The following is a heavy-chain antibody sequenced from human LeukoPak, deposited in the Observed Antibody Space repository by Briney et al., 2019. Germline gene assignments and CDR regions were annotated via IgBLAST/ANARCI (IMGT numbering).Heavy chain of an antibody. CDR2: INHSGST. Sequence: SETLSLTCAVYGGSFSGYYWSWIRQPPGKGLEWVGEINHSGSTNYNPSLKSRVTISVDTSKNQFSLKLSSVTAADTAVYYCARATVAGQSRGFDYWGQGTLVTVSS. V-gene: IGHV4-34*01. D-gene: IGHD6-19*01. CDR3: ARATVAGQSRGFDY. J-gene: IGHJ4*02. CDR1: GGSFSGYY.